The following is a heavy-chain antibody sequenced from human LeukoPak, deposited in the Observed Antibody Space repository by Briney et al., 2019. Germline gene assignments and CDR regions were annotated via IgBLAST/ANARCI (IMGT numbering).Heavy chain of an antibody. Sequence: PGGSLRLSCAASGFTLSSYAMSWVRQAPGKGLEWVSAISGSGGSTYYPDSVKGRFTISRDNSKNTLYLQMNSLRAEDTAVYYCAKGKSRLSGWQLLDCCGEGTLVTVSS. CDR1: GFTLSSYA. J-gene: IGHJ4*02. D-gene: IGHD6-19*01. CDR3: AKGKSRLSGWQLLDC. V-gene: IGHV3-23*01. CDR2: ISGSGGST.